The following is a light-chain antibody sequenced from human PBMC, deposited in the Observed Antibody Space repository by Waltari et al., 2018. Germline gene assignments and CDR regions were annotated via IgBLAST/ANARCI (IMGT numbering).Light chain of an antibody. CDR3: AAWDDSLSGPWV. CDR1: SSNYGSNY. Sequence: QSVLTQPPSASGTPGQRVTIPCSGSSSNYGSNYVSWYQQLPGTAPKLLIYSNNQRPSGVPDRFSGSKSGTSASLAISGLRSEDEADYYCAAWDDSLSGPWVFGGGTKLTVL. CDR2: SNN. V-gene: IGLV1-47*02. J-gene: IGLJ3*02.